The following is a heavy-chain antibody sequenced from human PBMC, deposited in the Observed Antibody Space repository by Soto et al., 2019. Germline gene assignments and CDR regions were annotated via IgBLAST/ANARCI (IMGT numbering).Heavy chain of an antibody. J-gene: IGHJ5*02. V-gene: IGHV4-39*02. CDR1: AGSVSSGSYY. CDR2: IYHGGST. Sequence: PSETLSLTCTVSAGSVSSGSYYWSWIRQPPGKGLEWIGSIYHGGSTYYNPSLNSRVTLSIDMTNNHVSLILNSVTAADTAVYYCARVGPWVPYYYDSSPYTFENWFDPWGQGTLVTVSS. CDR3: ARVGPWVPYYYDSSPYTFENWFDP. D-gene: IGHD3-22*01.